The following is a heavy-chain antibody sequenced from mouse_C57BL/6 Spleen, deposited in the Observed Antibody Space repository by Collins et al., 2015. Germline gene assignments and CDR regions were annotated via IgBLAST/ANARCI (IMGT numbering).Heavy chain of an antibody. CDR1: GFNIKDTY. CDR2: IDPANGNT. V-gene: IGHV14-3*02. CDR3: ANYGSRFAY. Sequence: GELVKPGASVKLSCTASGFNIKDTYMHWVKQRPEQGLEWIGRIDPANGNTKYDPKFQGKATITADTSSNTAYLQLSSLTSEDTAVYYCANYGSRFAYWGQGTLVTVSA. J-gene: IGHJ3*01. D-gene: IGHD1-1*01.